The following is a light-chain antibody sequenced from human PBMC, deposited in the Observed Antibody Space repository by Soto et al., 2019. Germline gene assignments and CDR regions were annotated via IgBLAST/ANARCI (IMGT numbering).Light chain of an antibody. CDR2: GAS. Sequence: EIVMTQSPATLSVSPGERATLSCRASQNVNDNLAWYQQKPGQAPKLLVYGASTRANGIPASFSGSGSGTEFTLTIGSLQSEDFAVYYCQQYNSCPLTFGAGTKVEIK. V-gene: IGKV3D-15*01. CDR1: QNVNDN. J-gene: IGKJ4*02. CDR3: QQYNSCPLT.